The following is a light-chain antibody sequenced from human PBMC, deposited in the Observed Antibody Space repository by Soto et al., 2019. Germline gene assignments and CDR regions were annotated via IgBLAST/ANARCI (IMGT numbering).Light chain of an antibody. CDR3: QQCRDWPVT. Sequence: EIVLTQSPATLSLSPGERATLSCRASQSVSGNLAWYQQKPGQAPRLLIYDASNRATGIPARFSGSGSGTDFTLTISSLEPEDFAVYYCQQCRDWPVTFGQGTKLEIK. J-gene: IGKJ2*01. CDR2: DAS. V-gene: IGKV3-11*01. CDR1: QSVSGN.